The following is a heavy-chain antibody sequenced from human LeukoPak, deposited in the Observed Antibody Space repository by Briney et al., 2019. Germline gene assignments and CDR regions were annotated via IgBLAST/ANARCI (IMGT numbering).Heavy chain of an antibody. Sequence: GESLKISCMGSGYSFTTYWIGWVRQMPGKGLEWMGIIYPGDSETRYSPSFQGQATISVDKSISTAYLQWSSLKASDTAMYYCARYGTNSGRFDYWGQGTLVTVSS. CDR3: ARYGTNSGRFDY. CDR1: GYSFTTYW. V-gene: IGHV5-51*01. CDR2: IYPGDSET. D-gene: IGHD1-1*01. J-gene: IGHJ4*02.